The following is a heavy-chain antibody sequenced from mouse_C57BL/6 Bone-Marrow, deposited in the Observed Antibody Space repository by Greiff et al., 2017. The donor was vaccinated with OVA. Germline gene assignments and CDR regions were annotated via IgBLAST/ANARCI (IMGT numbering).Heavy chain of an antibody. D-gene: IGHD2-3*01. J-gene: IGHJ3*01. V-gene: IGHV1-82*01. CDR3: ARGLLPFAY. CDR2: IYPGDGDT. Sequence: VQLQQSGPELVKPGASVKISCKASGYAFSSSWMNWVKQRPGKGLEWIGRIYPGDGDTNYNGKFKGKATLTADKSSSTAYMQLSSLTSEDSAVYFCARGLLPFAYWGQGTLVTVSA. CDR1: GYAFSSSW.